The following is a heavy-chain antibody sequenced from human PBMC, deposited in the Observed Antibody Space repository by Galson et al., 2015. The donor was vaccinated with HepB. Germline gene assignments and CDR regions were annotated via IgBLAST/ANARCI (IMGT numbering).Heavy chain of an antibody. CDR2: INHSGST. D-gene: IGHD4-17*01. J-gene: IGHJ4*02. CDR3: ARTIGDSRSPIDY. CDR1: GGSISGHY. V-gene: IGHV4-34*01. Sequence: ETLSLTCTVSGGSISGHYWSWIRQPPGKGLEWIGEINHSGSTNYNPSLKSRVTISVDTSKNQFSLKLSSVTAADTAVYYCARTIGDSRSPIDYWGQGTLVTVSS.